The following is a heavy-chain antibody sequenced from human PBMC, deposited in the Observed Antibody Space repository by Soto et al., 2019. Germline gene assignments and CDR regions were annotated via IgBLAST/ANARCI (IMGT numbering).Heavy chain of an antibody. CDR2: IIPIFGTA. CDR3: GYFPRYFDWLSYYGMDV. D-gene: IGHD3-9*01. CDR1: GGTFSSYA. J-gene: IGHJ6*02. V-gene: IGHV1-69*13. Sequence: GASVKVSCKASGGTFSSYAISWVRQAPGQGFEWMGGIIPIFGTANYAQKFQGRVTITADESTSTAYMELSSLRSEDTAVYYCGYFPRYFDWLSYYGMDVWGQGTTVTVSS.